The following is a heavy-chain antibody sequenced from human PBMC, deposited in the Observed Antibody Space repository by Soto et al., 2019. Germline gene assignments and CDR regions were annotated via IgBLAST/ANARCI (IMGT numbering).Heavy chain of an antibody. CDR1: GFTFRNYD. J-gene: IGHJ6*02. Sequence: EVQLVESGGGLVQPGGSLRLSCEASGFTFRNYDMHWVRKGTGKGLEWVSGISAAGDPDYADSVEGRVTSSRENAQNSFFLQINRLRVGDTAVYYCARTDRDFYGLDVWGQGTTVIVSS. CDR2: ISAAGDP. CDR3: ARTDRDFYGLDV. V-gene: IGHV3-13*05.